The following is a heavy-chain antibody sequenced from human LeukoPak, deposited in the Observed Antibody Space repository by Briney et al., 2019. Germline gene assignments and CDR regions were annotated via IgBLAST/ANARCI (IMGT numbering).Heavy chain of an antibody. V-gene: IGHV4-30-4*08. CDR1: GGSISSGDYY. CDR2: IYYSGST. Sequence: SETLSLTCTVSGGSISSGDYYWRWIRQPPGKGLEWIGYIYYSGSTYYNPSLKSRVTISVDTSKNQFSLKLSSVTAADTAVYYCAREAVSRAFDIWGQGTMVTVSS. CDR3: AREAVSRAFDI. J-gene: IGHJ3*02. D-gene: IGHD2-15*01.